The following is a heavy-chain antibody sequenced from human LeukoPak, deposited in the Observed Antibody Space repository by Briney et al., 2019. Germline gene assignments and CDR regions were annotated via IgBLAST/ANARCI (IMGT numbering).Heavy chain of an antibody. V-gene: IGHV3-30-3*01. D-gene: IGHD5-24*01. Sequence: GRSLRLSCAASGFTLSSYAMHWVRQAPGKGLEWVAVISYDGSNKYYADSVKGRFTISRDNSKNTLYLQMNSLRAEDTAVYYCAREQDGYNYWGQGTLVTVSS. CDR2: ISYDGSNK. CDR3: AREQDGYNY. CDR1: GFTLSSYA. J-gene: IGHJ4*02.